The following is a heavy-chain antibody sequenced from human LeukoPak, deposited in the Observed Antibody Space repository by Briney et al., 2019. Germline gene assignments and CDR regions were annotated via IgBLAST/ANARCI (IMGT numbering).Heavy chain of an antibody. J-gene: IGHJ4*02. CDR2: IKQDESEK. D-gene: IGHD2-2*01. CDR1: GFTFSNYW. CDR3: ARGSAVPANNFDF. Sequence: GGSLRLSCVVSGFTFSNYWMSWVRQAPGKGLEWVANIKQDESEKYYVDSVKGRFTISRDNAKNSLYLQMNSLRAEDTAVYYCARGSAVPANNFDFWGQGSLVTVSS. V-gene: IGHV3-7*01.